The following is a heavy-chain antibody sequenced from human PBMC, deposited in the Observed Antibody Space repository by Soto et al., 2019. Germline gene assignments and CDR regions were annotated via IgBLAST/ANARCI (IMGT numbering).Heavy chain of an antibody. D-gene: IGHD3-22*01. CDR1: GGTFSSYA. V-gene: IGHV1-69*01. CDR2: IIPIFGTA. Sequence: QVQLVQSGAEVKKPGSSVKVSCKASGGTFSSYAISWVRQVPGQGLEWMGGIIPIFGTANYAQKFQGRVTITADESTSTAYMELSSLRSEDTAVYYCARDLYYYDSSGYYYRGYYYYYGMDVWGQGTTVTVSS. CDR3: ARDLYYYDSSGYYYRGYYYYYGMDV. J-gene: IGHJ6*02.